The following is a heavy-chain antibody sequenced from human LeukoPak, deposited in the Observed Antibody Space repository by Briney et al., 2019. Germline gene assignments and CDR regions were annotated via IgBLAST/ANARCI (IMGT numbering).Heavy chain of an antibody. Sequence: ASVKVSCKASGGTFSSYAMSWVRQAPGQGLEWMGGIIPIFGTANYAQKFQGRVTITADESTSTAYMELSSLRSEDTAVYYCARGFGPSSGFSFDYWGQGTLVTVSS. D-gene: IGHD3-22*01. CDR1: GGTFSSYA. V-gene: IGHV1-69*13. CDR3: ARGFGPSSGFSFDY. J-gene: IGHJ4*02. CDR2: IIPIFGTA.